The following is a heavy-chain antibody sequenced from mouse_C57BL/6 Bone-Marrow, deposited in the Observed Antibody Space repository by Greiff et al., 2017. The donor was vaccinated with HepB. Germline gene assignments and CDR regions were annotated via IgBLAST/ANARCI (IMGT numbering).Heavy chain of an antibody. CDR2: ISSSGST. CDR1: GYSITNCNHW. Sequence: EVQLQESGPALVKPSQTVSLTCTVTGYSITNCNHWWNWIRQVSGSKLEWIGYISSSGSTDSNPSLKSLIPITRDTSKTQLFLQLNSVTTDDIATYYCARCRYGSSYGYFDVWGTGTTVTVSS. D-gene: IGHD1-1*01. J-gene: IGHJ1*03. V-gene: IGHV3-4*01. CDR3: ARCRYGSSYGYFDV.